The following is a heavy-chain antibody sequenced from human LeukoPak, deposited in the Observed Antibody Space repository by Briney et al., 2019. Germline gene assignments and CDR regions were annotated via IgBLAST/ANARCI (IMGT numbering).Heavy chain of an antibody. CDR3: ARADYDILIGSPLWYYGMDV. CDR1: GFTFSSYA. J-gene: IGHJ6*02. Sequence: GGSLRLSCAASGFTFSSYAMSWVRQAPGKGLEWVSAISGSGGSTYYADSVKGRFTFSRDNSKNTLYLQMNSLRAEDTAVYYCARADYDILIGSPLWYYGMDVWGQGTTVTVSS. D-gene: IGHD3-9*01. V-gene: IGHV3-23*01. CDR2: ISGSGGST.